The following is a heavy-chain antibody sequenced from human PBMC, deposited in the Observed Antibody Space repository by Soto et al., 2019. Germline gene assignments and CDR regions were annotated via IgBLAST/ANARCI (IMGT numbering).Heavy chain of an antibody. V-gene: IGHV3-53*01. CDR1: GFTVSSNY. CDR2: IYSGGST. D-gene: IGHD3-22*01. J-gene: IGHJ5*02. CDR3: ARAGVDYYDRSGYYDNWFDP. Sequence: EVQLVESGGGLIQPGGSLRLSCEASGFTVSSNYMSWVRQAPGKGLEWVSVIYSGGSTYYADSVKGRFTISRDNSKNTLYLLMNRLRAEDTAVYYSARAGVDYYDRSGYYDNWFDPWGQGTLVTVSS.